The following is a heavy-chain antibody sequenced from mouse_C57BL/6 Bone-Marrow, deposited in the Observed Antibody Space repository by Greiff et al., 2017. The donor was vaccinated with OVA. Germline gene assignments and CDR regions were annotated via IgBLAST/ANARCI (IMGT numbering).Heavy chain of an antibody. Sequence: EVMLVESGGGLVQPGGSLKLSCAASGFTFSDYYMYWVRQTPEKRLEWVAYISNGGGSTYYPDTVKGRFTISRDNAKNTLYLQMSRLKSEDTAMYYCARHGPGRGWYFDVWGTGTTVTVSS. D-gene: IGHD1-1*01. CDR3: ARHGPGRGWYFDV. CDR2: ISNGGGST. J-gene: IGHJ1*03. CDR1: GFTFSDYY. V-gene: IGHV5-12*01.